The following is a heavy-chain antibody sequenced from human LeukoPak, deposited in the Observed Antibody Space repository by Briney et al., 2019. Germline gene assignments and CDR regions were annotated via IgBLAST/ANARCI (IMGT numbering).Heavy chain of an antibody. D-gene: IGHD2-21*02. CDR2: ISGGGDIT. CDR3: VREDTPATANY. J-gene: IGHJ4*02. Sequence: GGSLRLSCAASGFNFANHAMSWVRQTPGKGLEWVSAISGGGDITYYADSVTGRFTISRDNSKDTLFLQMHSLRPGDTAVYYCVREDTPATANYWGQGSLVTISS. V-gene: IGHV3-23*01. CDR1: GFNFANHA.